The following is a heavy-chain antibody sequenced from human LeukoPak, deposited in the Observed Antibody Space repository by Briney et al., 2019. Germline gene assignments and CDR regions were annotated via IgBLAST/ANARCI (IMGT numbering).Heavy chain of an antibody. Sequence: GASVKVSCKASGYTFTSYYMHWVRQAPGQGLDWMGIINPSGGSTSYAQKFQGRVTMTRDMSTSTVYMELSSLRSEDTAVYYCERGLAVPAGMGYNWFDPWGQGTLVTVSS. CDR2: INPSGGST. CDR1: GYTFTSYY. V-gene: IGHV1-46*01. D-gene: IGHD2-2*01. J-gene: IGHJ5*02. CDR3: ERGLAVPAGMGYNWFDP.